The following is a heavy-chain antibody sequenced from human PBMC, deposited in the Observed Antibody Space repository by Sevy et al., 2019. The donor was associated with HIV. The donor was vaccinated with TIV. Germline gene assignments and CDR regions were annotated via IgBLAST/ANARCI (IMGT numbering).Heavy chain of an antibody. V-gene: IGHV3-23*01. CDR2: IFGDGDIT. J-gene: IGHJ3*02. D-gene: IGHD3-22*01. CDR1: GFTFSSYA. CDR3: AGGRYDSSGSFDAFDI. Sequence: GGSLRLSCAASGFTFSSYAMNWVRQAPGKGLEWVSSIFGDGDITYYADSVKGRFTISRDKSKNMLYLQMHSLRAEDTAVYYCAGGRYDSSGSFDAFDIWGQGTMVTVSS.